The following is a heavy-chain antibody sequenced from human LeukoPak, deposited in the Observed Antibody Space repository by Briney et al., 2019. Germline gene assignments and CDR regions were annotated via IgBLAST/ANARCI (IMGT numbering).Heavy chain of an antibody. CDR2: IDDNGDNT. V-gene: IGHV3-23*01. Sequence: GGSLRLSCTASGFTFDDHTMHWVRQAPGKGLEWVSTIDDNGDNTYYADSVKGRFTISRDNSKNTLYLQMNSLRAEGTAVYYCAMYDYGGNPNEYYFDYWGQGTLVTVSS. J-gene: IGHJ4*02. CDR3: AMYDYGGNPNEYYFDY. CDR1: GFTFDDHT. D-gene: IGHD4-23*01.